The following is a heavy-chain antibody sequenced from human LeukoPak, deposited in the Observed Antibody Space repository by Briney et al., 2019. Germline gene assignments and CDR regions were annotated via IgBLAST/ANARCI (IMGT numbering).Heavy chain of an antibody. D-gene: IGHD2-2*01. Sequence: GASVTVSCKASGYTFTTYAIHWVRQAPGQRPEWMGWINGGDGDTRYSQNFQDRVTITRDTSATTAYMELSSLRSEDTAVYYCALISYCTTITCYFLDYWGQGALVTVSS. J-gene: IGHJ4*02. V-gene: IGHV1-3*01. CDR1: GYTFTTYA. CDR3: ALISYCTTITCYFLDY. CDR2: INGGDGDT.